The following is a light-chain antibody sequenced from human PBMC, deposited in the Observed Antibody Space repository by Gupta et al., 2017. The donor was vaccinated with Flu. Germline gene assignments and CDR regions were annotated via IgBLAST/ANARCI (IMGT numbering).Light chain of an antibody. CDR1: TSDIGNYKV. Sequence: SALTQPASLSCSPGQSITISCTGTTSDIGNYKVVSWYKQLPGKAPQLLIYEDIKRPSGVSNRFSGSKSGNTASLTISGLQAEDGADYFCCSFAGVPTFVLFGGGTKLTVL. CDR2: EDI. V-gene: IGLV2-23*01. J-gene: IGLJ3*02. CDR3: CSFAGVPTFVL.